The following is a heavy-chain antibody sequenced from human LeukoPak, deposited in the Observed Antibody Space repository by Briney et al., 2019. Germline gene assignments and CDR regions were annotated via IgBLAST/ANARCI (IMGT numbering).Heavy chain of an antibody. CDR3: ARSLLLGTSVDY. CDR2: ISGSSSTI. CDR1: GFAFSDHC. V-gene: IGHV3-11*04. Sequence: PGGPLRLSCAVSGFAFSDHCMSWIGKAPGKGLEGVSYISGSSSTIYYADSVKGRFTISRDNAKNSLYLQMNSLRDEDTAVYYCARSLLLGTSVDYWGQGTLVTVSS. J-gene: IGHJ4*02. D-gene: IGHD3-22*01.